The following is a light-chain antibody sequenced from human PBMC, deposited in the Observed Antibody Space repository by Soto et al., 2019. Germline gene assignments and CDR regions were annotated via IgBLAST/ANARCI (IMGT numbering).Light chain of an antibody. V-gene: IGKV1-33*01. CDR3: QQYENLPT. Sequence: DIQMTQTPSSLSASVGARVTITFQASQNINNYLNWYQRKPGRAPKLLIYDASNLEAGVPSRFRGSGSGTDFTFTISRLQPEDIATYYCQQYENLPTFGQGTRLEIK. CDR2: DAS. CDR1: QNINNY. J-gene: IGKJ5*01.